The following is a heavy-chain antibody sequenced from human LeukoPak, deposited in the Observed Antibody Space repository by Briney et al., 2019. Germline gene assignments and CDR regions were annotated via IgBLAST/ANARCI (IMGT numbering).Heavy chain of an antibody. Sequence: SVKVSCKASGGTFSSYAISWVRQAPGQGLEWMGRITPIFGTANYAQKFQGRVTITTDESTSTAYMELSSLRSEDTAVYYCAREADYYDQQAYNWFDPWGQGTLVTVSS. D-gene: IGHD3-22*01. V-gene: IGHV1-69*05. CDR2: ITPIFGTA. CDR1: GGTFSSYA. CDR3: AREADYYDQQAYNWFDP. J-gene: IGHJ5*02.